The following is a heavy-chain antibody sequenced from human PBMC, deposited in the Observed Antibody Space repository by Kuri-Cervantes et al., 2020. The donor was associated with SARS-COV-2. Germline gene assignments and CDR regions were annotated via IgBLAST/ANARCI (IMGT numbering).Heavy chain of an antibody. CDR2: INWNGGST. CDR3: ARDVKYDFWSGSPYYYYYMDV. V-gene: IGHV3-20*04. D-gene: IGHD3-3*01. Sequence: GESLKISCTASKLTLEDYAMYWVRQAPGKGLEWVSGINWNGGSTGYADSVKGRFTISRDNAKNSLYLQMNSLRAEDTALYYCARDVKYDFWSGSPYYYYYMDVWGKGTTVTVSS. CDR1: KLTLEDYA. J-gene: IGHJ6*03.